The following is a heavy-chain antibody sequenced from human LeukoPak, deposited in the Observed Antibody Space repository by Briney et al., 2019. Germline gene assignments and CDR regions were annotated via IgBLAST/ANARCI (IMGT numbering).Heavy chain of an antibody. J-gene: IGHJ6*02. CDR3: ARLNINRLVYGMDV. V-gene: IGHV3-21*01. D-gene: IGHD3-9*01. Sequence: GGSLRLSCAASGFTFSSYSMNWVRQAPGKGLEWVSSISSSSSYIYYADSVKGRFTISRDNAKNSLYLQMNSLRAEDTAVYYCARLNINRLVYGMDVWGQGTTVTVSS. CDR2: ISSSSSYI. CDR1: GFTFSSYS.